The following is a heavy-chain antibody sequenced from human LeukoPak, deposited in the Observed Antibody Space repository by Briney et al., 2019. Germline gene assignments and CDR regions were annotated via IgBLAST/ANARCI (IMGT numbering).Heavy chain of an antibody. CDR3: AKETEPGIAVAGVDY. CDR1: GSTFDDYA. Sequence: GGSLRLSCAASGSTFDDYAMHWVRQAPGKGLEWVSLISGDGGSTYYADSVKGRFTISRDNSKNSLYLQMNSLRTEDTALYYCAKETEPGIAVAGVDYWGQGTLVTVSS. V-gene: IGHV3-43*02. CDR2: ISGDGGST. J-gene: IGHJ4*02. D-gene: IGHD6-19*01.